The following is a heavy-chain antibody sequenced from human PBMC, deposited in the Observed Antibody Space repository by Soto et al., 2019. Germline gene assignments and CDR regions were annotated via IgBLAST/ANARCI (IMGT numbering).Heavy chain of an antibody. CDR2: ISSSSSYI. D-gene: IGHD2-2*01. Sequence: ESGGGLVKPGGSPRLSCAASGFTFSSYSMNWVRQAPGKGLEWVSSISSSSSYIYYADSVKGRFTISRDNAKNSLYLQMNSLRAEDTAVYYCAREYCSSTSCYVDYYYYGMDVWGQGTTVTVSS. CDR3: AREYCSSTSCYVDYYYYGMDV. CDR1: GFTFSSYS. V-gene: IGHV3-21*01. J-gene: IGHJ6*02.